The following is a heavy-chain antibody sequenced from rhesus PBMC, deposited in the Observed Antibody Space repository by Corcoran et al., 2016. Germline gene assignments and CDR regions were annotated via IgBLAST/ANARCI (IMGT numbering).Heavy chain of an antibody. CDR2: IYWDDDK. D-gene: IGHD4-29*01. CDR3: TRGGYGSSYGLDS. Sequence: QVTLKESGPALVKPTQTLTLTCTFSGLSLTTSGMGVGWIRQPPGKALEWLALIYWDDDKRYSTSLKSRLTISKDTSKNQVLLTMTNMDPMDTATYYCTRGGYGSSYGLDSWGQGVVVTVSS. CDR1: GLSLTTSGMG. V-gene: IGHV2-152*01. J-gene: IGHJ6*01.